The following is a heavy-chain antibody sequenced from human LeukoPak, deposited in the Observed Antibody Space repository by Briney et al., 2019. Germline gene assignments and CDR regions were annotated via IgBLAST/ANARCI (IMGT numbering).Heavy chain of an antibody. Sequence: SETLSLTCAVYGGSFSGYYWSWIRQPPGKGLEWIGEINHSGSTNYNPSLKSRVTISVDTSKNQFSLKLSSVTAADTAVYYCARGSSYSSSWWVYYYYGMDVWGQGTTATVSS. D-gene: IGHD6-13*01. J-gene: IGHJ6*02. V-gene: IGHV4-34*01. CDR3: ARGSSYSSSWWVYYYYGMDV. CDR2: INHSGST. CDR1: GGSFSGYY.